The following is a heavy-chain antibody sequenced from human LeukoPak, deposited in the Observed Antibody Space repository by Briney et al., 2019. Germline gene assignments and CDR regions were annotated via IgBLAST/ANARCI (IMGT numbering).Heavy chain of an antibody. Sequence: ASVKVSCKASGYTFTSYGISWVRQAPGQGLEWMGWISAYNGNTNYAQKLQGRVTMTTDTSTSTAYMELRSLRSDDTAVYYCARNGVVVVPAAIGDWFDPWGQGTLVIVSS. J-gene: IGHJ5*02. V-gene: IGHV1-18*01. CDR3: ARNGVVVVPAAIGDWFDP. CDR1: GYTFTSYG. D-gene: IGHD2-2*01. CDR2: ISAYNGNT.